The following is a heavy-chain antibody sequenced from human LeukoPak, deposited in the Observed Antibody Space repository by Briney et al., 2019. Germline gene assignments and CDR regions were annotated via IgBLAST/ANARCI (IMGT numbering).Heavy chain of an antibody. CDR1: GFTFSSYS. J-gene: IGHJ4*01. V-gene: IGHV3-21*01. CDR3: ARDGRAWHFDY. CDR2: ISSSSSFL. Sequence: GGSLRLSCAASGFTFSSYSINWVRQAPGKGLEWVSSISSSSSFLYYADSVKGRFTISRDNAKNSLYLQMNSLRAEDTAVYYCARDGRAWHFDYWGQESWSPSPQ.